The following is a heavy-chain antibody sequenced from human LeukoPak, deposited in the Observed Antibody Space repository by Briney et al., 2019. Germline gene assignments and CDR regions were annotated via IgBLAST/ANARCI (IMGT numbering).Heavy chain of an antibody. CDR1: GYTFTGYY. CDR3: ARDLVGASGSYPAGWFDP. D-gene: IGHD1-26*01. J-gene: IGHJ5*02. CDR2: INPNSGGT. Sequence: ASAKVSCKASGYTFTGYYMHWVRQAPGQGLEWMGWINPNSGGTNYAQKFQGRVTMTRDTSISTAYMELSRLRSDDTAVYYCARDLVGASGSYPAGWFDPWGQGTLVTVSS. V-gene: IGHV1-2*02.